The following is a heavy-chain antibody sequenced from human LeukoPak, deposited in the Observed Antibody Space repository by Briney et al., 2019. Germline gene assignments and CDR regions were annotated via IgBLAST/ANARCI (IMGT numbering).Heavy chain of an antibody. CDR1: GFTFSSYC. D-gene: IGHD3-22*01. Sequence: PGGSLRLSCAASGFTFSSYCMNWVRQAPGKGLEWVSSISSSSSYIYYADSVKGRFTISRDNAKNSLYLQMNSLRAEDTAVYYCARDSGDSSGYYFDAFDIWGQGTMVTVSS. J-gene: IGHJ3*02. V-gene: IGHV3-21*01. CDR3: ARDSGDSSGYYFDAFDI. CDR2: ISSSSSYI.